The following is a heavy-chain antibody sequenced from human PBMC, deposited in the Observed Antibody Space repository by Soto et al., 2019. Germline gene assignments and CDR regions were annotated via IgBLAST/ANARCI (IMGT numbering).Heavy chain of an antibody. D-gene: IGHD3-10*01. V-gene: IGHV4-30-2*01. CDR3: ARTMTTSGSYYRFDN. CDR2: VYHSGGT. CDR1: GGPITSGGYS. Sequence: PSETLSLTCAVSGGPITSGGYSWSWIRQPPGKGLEWIGYVYHSGGTYYNPSLKSRVTLSIDRTKKQFSLKLKSVTAADTAVYFCARTMTTSGSYYRFDNWGQGTLVTVSS. J-gene: IGHJ4*02.